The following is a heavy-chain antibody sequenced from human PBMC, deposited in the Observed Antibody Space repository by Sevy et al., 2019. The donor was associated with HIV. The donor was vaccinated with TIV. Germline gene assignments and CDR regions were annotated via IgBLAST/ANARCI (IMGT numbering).Heavy chain of an antibody. Sequence: SETPSLTCTVSGGSISSGGYYWSWIRQHPGKGLEWIGYIYYSGSTYYNPSLKSRVTISVDTSKNQFSLKLSSVTAADTAVYYCARDSCGGDCYSFGWFDPWGQGTLVTVSS. V-gene: IGHV4-31*03. D-gene: IGHD2-21*02. J-gene: IGHJ5*02. CDR2: IYYSGST. CDR1: GGSISSGGYY. CDR3: ARDSCGGDCYSFGWFDP.